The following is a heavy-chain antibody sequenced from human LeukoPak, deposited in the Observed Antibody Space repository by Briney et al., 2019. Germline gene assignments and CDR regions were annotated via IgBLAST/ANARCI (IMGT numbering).Heavy chain of an antibody. V-gene: IGHV1-18*01. CDR2: ISGYNGNT. J-gene: IGHJ2*01. D-gene: IGHD6-13*01. CDR3: ARAIGSSRWCFDL. Sequence: ASAKVSCKASGYTFTSYGVIWVRQAPGQGLEWMGWISGYNGNTNYAQKLQDRVTMTVDTSTSTAYMELRSLRSDDTAVYYCARAIGSSRWCFDLWGRGTLVTVSS. CDR1: GYTFTSYG.